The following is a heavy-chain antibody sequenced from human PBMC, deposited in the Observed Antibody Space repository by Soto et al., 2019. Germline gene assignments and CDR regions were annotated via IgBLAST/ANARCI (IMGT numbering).Heavy chain of an antibody. D-gene: IGHD3-10*01. CDR2: IYSGGTT. J-gene: IGHJ6*02. CDR3: ARDQFFGSASSNNRYSYFYGMDV. CDR1: GFTVSNNY. Sequence: EVQLVETGGGLIQLGGSLRLSCAASGFTVSNNYMSWVRQAPGKGLEWVSHIYSGGTTYYTDSVKGRFTISRDNSKNKLYLHMNSLRVEDTAVYYCARDQFFGSASSNNRYSYFYGMDVWGQGTTVTVSS. V-gene: IGHV3-53*02.